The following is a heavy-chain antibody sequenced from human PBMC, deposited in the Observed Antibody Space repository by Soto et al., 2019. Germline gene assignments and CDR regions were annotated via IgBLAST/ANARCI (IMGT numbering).Heavy chain of an antibody. J-gene: IGHJ4*02. Sequence: QVQLVQSGAEVKKPGASVKVSCKASGYTFTSYGISWVRQAPGQGLEWMGWISAYNGNTNYAQKLQGRVTMTTDTSTSTAYXXXRSLXXDDXXVXXXXXXXTGTPVYWGQGTLVTVSS. CDR1: GYTFTSYG. CDR3: XXXXTGTPVY. V-gene: IGHV1-18*01. D-gene: IGHD6-13*01. CDR2: ISAYNGNT.